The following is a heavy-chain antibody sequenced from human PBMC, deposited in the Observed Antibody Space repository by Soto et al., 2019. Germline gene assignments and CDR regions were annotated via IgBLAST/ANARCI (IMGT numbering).Heavy chain of an antibody. V-gene: IGHV4-31*03. CDR2: IYYSGST. Sequence: QVQLQESGPGLVKPSQTLSLTCTVSGGSISSGGYYWSCSRQHPGKGLEWIGYIYYSGSTYYNPSLKSRVTISVDTSKNQCSLKLSSVTAADTAVYYCAIDHPYCSSTSCYVNYYYYGMDVWGQGTTVTVSS. CDR3: AIDHPYCSSTSCYVNYYYYGMDV. D-gene: IGHD2-2*01. J-gene: IGHJ6*02. CDR1: GGSISSGGYY.